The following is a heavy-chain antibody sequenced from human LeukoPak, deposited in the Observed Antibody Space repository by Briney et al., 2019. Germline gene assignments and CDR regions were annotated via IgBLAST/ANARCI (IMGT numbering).Heavy chain of an antibody. V-gene: IGHV3-20*04. CDR2: INWNGGST. CDR3: AIQYYDFWSGSIY. J-gene: IGHJ4*02. D-gene: IGHD3-3*01. CDR1: GFTFDDYG. Sequence: GGSLRLSXAASGFTFDDYGMSWVRQAPGKGLEWVPGINWNGGSTGYADSVRGRFTISRDNAKNSLYLQMNSLRAEDTALYYCAIQYYDFWSGSIYWGQGTLVTVSS.